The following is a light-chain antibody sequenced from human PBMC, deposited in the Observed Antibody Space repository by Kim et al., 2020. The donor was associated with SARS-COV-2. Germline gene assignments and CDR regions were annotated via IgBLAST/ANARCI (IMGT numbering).Light chain of an antibody. CDR1: QVISSY. CDR3: QQLNNFDQYS. V-gene: IGKV1-9*01. CDR2: GAS. Sequence: DIQLTQSPSFLSASVGDRVTITCRASQVISSYLAWYQQKPGKAPKLLIYGASTLQSGVPSRFSGSRSGTEFTLTVSNLQPEDFATYYCQQLNNFDQYSFRQGTKLEI. J-gene: IGKJ2*03.